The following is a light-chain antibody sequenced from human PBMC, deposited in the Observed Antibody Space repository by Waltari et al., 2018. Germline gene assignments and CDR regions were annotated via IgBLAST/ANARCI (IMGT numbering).Light chain of an antibody. CDR3: SSYATTSIPWV. Sequence: QSALTQPASVSRSPGQSITISCTGTSTDVGHFDLVSWYQQYPGKAPKLLLYEVNKRPSGISNRFSGSKSGNTASLTISGLQAEDEADYYCSSYATTSIPWVFGGGTRLTVL. V-gene: IGLV2-23*02. CDR1: STDVGHFDL. CDR2: EVN. J-gene: IGLJ3*02.